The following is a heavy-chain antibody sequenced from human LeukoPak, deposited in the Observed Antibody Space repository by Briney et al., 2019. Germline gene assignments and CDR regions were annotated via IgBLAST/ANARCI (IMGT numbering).Heavy chain of an antibody. CDR3: ARAYYYDSSGYSPEYYFDY. V-gene: IGHV4-34*01. Sequence: SETLSLTCTVSGGSISSYYWSWIRQPPGKGLEWIGEINHSGSTNYNPSLKSRVTISVDTSKNQFSLKLSSVTAADTAVYYCARAYYYDSSGYSPEYYFDYWGQGTLVTVSS. J-gene: IGHJ4*02. D-gene: IGHD3-22*01. CDR2: INHSGST. CDR1: GGSISSYY.